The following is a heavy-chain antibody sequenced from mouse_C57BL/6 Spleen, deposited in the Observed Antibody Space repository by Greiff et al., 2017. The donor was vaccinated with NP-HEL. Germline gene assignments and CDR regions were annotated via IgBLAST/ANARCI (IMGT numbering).Heavy chain of an antibody. Sequence: QVQLQQPGAELVMPGASVKLSCKASGYTFTSYWMHWVKQRPGQGLEWIGEIDPSDSYTNYNQKFKGKSTLTVDKSSSTAYMQLSSLTSEDSAVDYCARSDDYDGFAYWGQRTLVTVSA. CDR1: GYTFTSYW. V-gene: IGHV1-69*01. D-gene: IGHD2-4*01. CDR2: IDPSDSYT. CDR3: ARSDDYDGFAY. J-gene: IGHJ3*01.